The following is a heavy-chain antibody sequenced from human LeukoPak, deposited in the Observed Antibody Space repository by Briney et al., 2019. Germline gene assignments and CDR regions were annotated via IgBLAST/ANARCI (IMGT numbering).Heavy chain of an antibody. CDR3: ARSLQLEAKIYYYYGMDV. V-gene: IGHV5-51*01. CDR1: GYSFTSYW. J-gene: IGHJ6*02. CDR2: IYPGDSDT. D-gene: IGHD2-2*01. Sequence: GESLKISCKGSGYSFTSYWIGWVRQMPGKGLEWMGIIYPGDSDTRYSPSFQGQVTISADKSISTAYLQWSSLKASDTAMYYCARSLQLEAKIYYYYGMDVWGQGTTVTVSS.